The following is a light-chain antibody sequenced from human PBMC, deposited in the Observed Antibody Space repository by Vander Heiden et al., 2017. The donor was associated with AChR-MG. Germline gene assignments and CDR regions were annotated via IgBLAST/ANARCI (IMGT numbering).Light chain of an antibody. V-gene: IGKV1-17*03. CDR3: LQHHSFPLT. CDR2: AAS. CDR1: QDIGTY. Sequence: DIQLTLSPSVMSASVGDRVTITCRASQDIGTYLAWFQQKPGKAPTRLIYAASSLQGGAPTRFSGSRSGTEFTLTISSLQPDDFATYYCLQHHSFPLTFGGGTKVEIK. J-gene: IGKJ4*01.